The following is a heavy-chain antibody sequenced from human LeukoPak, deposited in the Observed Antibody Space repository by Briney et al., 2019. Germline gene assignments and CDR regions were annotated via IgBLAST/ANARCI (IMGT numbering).Heavy chain of an antibody. D-gene: IGHD5-12*01. Sequence: PGGSLRLPCAASGFTFDDYGMSWVRQAPGKGLEWVAVIWYDGSNKYYADSVKGRFTISRDNSKNTLYLQMNSLRAEDTAVYYCARDFVDIVATVGFAYWGQGTLVTVSS. V-gene: IGHV3-33*08. CDR3: ARDFVDIVATVGFAY. J-gene: IGHJ4*02. CDR2: IWYDGSNK. CDR1: GFTFDDYG.